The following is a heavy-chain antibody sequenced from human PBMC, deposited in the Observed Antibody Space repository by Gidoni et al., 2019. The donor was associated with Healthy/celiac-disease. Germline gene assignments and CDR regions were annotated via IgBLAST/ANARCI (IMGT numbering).Heavy chain of an antibody. CDR1: GFTFRDYY. V-gene: IGHV3-11*06. CDR2: ISSSSSYT. D-gene: IGHD6-19*01. Sequence: QVQLVESGGGLVKPGGSLRLSCAASGFTFRDYYMSWIRQAQGKGLEWVSYISSSSSYTNYADSVKGRFTISRDNAKNSLYLQMNSLRAEDTAVYYCARNEWVEDYYYGMDVWGQGTTVTVSS. J-gene: IGHJ6*02. CDR3: ARNEWVEDYYYGMDV.